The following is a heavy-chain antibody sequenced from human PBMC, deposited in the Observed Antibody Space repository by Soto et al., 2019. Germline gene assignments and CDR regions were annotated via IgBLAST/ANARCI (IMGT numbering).Heavy chain of an antibody. V-gene: IGHV4-39*01. CDR3: ARRGSAYYDFWSGQTADGLFDY. Sequence: QLQLQESGPGLVKPSETLSLTCTVSGGSISSSSYYWGWIRQPPGKGLEWIGSIYYSGSTYYNPSLKSRVTIAVDTSKNQFSLKLSSVTAADTAVYYCARRGSAYYDFWSGQTADGLFDYWGQGTLVTVSS. D-gene: IGHD3-3*01. CDR1: GGSISSSSYY. CDR2: IYYSGST. J-gene: IGHJ4*02.